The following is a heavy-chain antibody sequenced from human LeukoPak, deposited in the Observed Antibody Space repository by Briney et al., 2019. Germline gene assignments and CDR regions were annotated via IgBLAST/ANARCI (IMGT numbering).Heavy chain of an antibody. CDR3: TTIKRGNIFGYFDF. CDR2: VFDSGRT. D-gene: IGHD5-18*01. CDR1: GGSMTTHH. J-gene: IGHJ4*02. Sequence: SETLSLTCTVSGGSMTTHHWNWIRQTPGKGLEWIGYVFDSGRTKENPSLKSRVTLSADTSKNQLSLRLSSVTAADTAVYYCTTIKRGNIFGYFDFWGQGILVTVSS. V-gene: IGHV4-59*11.